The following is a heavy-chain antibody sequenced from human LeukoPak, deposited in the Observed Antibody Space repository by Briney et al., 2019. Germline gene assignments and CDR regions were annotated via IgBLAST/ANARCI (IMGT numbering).Heavy chain of an antibody. V-gene: IGHV4-34*01. J-gene: IGHJ3*02. CDR2: INHSGST. CDR3: ARRGGDAFDI. Sequence: PSETLSLTCAVYGGSFSGYYWSWIRQPPGKGLEWIGEINHSGSTNYNPSLKSRVTISVDTSKNQFSLKLSSVTAADTAVYYCARRGGDAFDIWGQGTMVTVSS. CDR1: GGSFSGYY. D-gene: IGHD3-10*01.